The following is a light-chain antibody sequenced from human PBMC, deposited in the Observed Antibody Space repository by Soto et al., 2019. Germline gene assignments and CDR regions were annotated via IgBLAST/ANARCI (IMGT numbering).Light chain of an antibody. J-gene: IGKJ5*01. V-gene: IGKV1-33*01. Sequence: IQIPTSSSTLSASVGDRVTITFQASQNINNYLNWYQQKPGRAPKLLIYDASNLEAGVPSRFRGSGSGTDFTFTISRLQPEDIATYYCQQYENLPTFGQGTRLEIK. CDR3: QQYENLPT. CDR2: DAS. CDR1: QNINNY.